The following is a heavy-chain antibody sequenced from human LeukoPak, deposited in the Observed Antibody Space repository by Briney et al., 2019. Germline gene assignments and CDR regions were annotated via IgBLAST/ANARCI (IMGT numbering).Heavy chain of an antibody. CDR3: ARERLAIDAFDV. CDR1: GFTFSSYE. Sequence: PGGSRRLSCAASGFTFSSYEMNWVRQAPGKGLEWVSYISSSGNTIHYADSVKGRFTISRDNAENSLYLQMNSLRAEDTAVYYCARERLAIDAFDVWGQGTMVTVSS. J-gene: IGHJ3*01. V-gene: IGHV3-48*03. CDR2: ISSSGNTI.